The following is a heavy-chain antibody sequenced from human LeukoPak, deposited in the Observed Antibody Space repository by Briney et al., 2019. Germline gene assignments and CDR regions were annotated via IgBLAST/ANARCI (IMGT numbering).Heavy chain of an antibody. Sequence: SVKVSCKASGGTFSSYAISWLRQAPGQGLEWMGGIIPIFGTANYAQKFQGRVTITTDESTSTAYMELSSLRSDDTAVYYCAAGGAAEGDAFDIWGQGTMVTVSS. CDR2: IIPIFGTA. V-gene: IGHV1-69*05. CDR1: GGTFSSYA. CDR3: AAGGAAEGDAFDI. J-gene: IGHJ3*02. D-gene: IGHD1-26*01.